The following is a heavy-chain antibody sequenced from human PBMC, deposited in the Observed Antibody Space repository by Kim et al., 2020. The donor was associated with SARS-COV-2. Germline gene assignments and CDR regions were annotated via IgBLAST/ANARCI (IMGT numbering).Heavy chain of an antibody. CDR3: ARDRDMVRGVSTKFSWFDP. CDR2: INPYNGDT. V-gene: IGHV1-2*06. Sequence: ASVKVSCKASGYTFSGYYLHWVRQAPGQGLEWMGRINPYNGDTIYAQNFKGRVTMARDTSISTAYMDLNRLRSDDTAVYYCARDRDMVRGVSTKFSWFDPWGQGTLVTVSS. D-gene: IGHD3-10*01. CDR1: GYTFSGYY. J-gene: IGHJ5*02.